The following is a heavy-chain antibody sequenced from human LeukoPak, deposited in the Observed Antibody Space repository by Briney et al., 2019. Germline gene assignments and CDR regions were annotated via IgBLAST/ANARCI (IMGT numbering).Heavy chain of an antibody. CDR3: ARDASPYYDFWSGYLDY. CDR1: GYTFTSYG. V-gene: IGHV1-18*01. Sequence: ASVKVSCKASGYTFTSYGISWVRQAPGQGLEWMGWISAYNGNTNYAQKLQGRVTMTTDTSTSTAYMELRGLRSDDTAVYYCARDASPYYDFWSGYLDYWGQGTLVTVSS. CDR2: ISAYNGNT. D-gene: IGHD3-3*01. J-gene: IGHJ4*02.